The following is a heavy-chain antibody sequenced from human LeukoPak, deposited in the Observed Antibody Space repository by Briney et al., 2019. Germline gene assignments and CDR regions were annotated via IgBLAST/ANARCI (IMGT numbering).Heavy chain of an antibody. Sequence: ASVKVSCKASGGTFSSYAISWVRQAPGQGLEWMGGIIPIFGTANYAQKFQGRVTITADESTSTAYMELSNLRSEDTAVYYCAADDLILGYWGQGSLVTVSS. V-gene: IGHV1-69*13. CDR3: AADDLILGY. D-gene: IGHD2-15*01. J-gene: IGHJ4*02. CDR1: GGTFSSYA. CDR2: IIPIFGTA.